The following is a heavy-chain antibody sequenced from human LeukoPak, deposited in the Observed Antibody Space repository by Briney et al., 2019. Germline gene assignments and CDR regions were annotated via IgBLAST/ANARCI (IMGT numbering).Heavy chain of an antibody. CDR1: GGSISSFY. D-gene: IGHD3-9*01. CDR3: ARSIFGDPWFDP. Sequence: SETLSLTCTVSGGSISSFYWSWLRQPPGKGLEWIGYIFRSGNTNYNPSLKSRVTISVDSSKDQFSLKLGSVTAADTAVYYCARSIFGDPWFDPWGQGTLVTVSS. CDR2: IFRSGNT. V-gene: IGHV4-59*01. J-gene: IGHJ5*02.